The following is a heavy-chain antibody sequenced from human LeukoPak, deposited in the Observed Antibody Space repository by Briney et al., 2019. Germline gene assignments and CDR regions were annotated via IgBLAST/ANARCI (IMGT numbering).Heavy chain of an antibody. CDR3: ARKAIRGYVDY. CDR1: GFTFSDYY. CDR2: ISSSSSYT. J-gene: IGHJ4*02. Sequence: GGSLRLSCAASGFTFSDYYMSWIRQAPGKGLEWVSYISSSSSYTNYADSVKGRFTISRDNAKNSLYLQMNSLGAEDTAVYYCARKAIRGYVDYWGQGTLVTVSS. V-gene: IGHV3-11*06. D-gene: IGHD5-18*01.